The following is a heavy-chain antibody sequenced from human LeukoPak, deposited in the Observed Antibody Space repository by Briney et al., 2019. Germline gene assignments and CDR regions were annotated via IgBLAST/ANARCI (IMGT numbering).Heavy chain of an antibody. D-gene: IGHD3-10*01. CDR3: AKVRSAGVRASPMDY. Sequence: PGRSLRLSCAASGFSFSTYGMHWVRQAPGKGLECVAVITYDGYYKYYANSVKGRFTISSDNSKNTLYLQMNSLRAEDTAVYYCAKVRSAGVRASPMDYWGQGTLVTVSP. J-gene: IGHJ4*02. V-gene: IGHV3-30*18. CDR1: GFSFSTYG. CDR2: ITYDGYYK.